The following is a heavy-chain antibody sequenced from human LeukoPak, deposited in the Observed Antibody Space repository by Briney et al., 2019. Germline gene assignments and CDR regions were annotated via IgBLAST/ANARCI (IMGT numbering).Heavy chain of an antibody. CDR3: ARGSREQQLVLYYYYYYMDV. CDR2: INHSGST. Sequence: SETLSLTCTVSGGSISSSSYYWGWIRQPPGKGLEWIGEINHSGSTNYNPSLKSRVTISVDTSKNQFSLKLSSVTAADTAVYYCARGSREQQLVLYYYYYYMDVWGKGTTVTVSS. V-gene: IGHV4-39*07. J-gene: IGHJ6*03. CDR1: GGSISSSSYY. D-gene: IGHD6-6*01.